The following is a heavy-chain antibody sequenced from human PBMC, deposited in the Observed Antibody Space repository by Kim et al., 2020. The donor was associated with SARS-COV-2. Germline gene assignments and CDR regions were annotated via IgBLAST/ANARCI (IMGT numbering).Heavy chain of an antibody. Sequence: SETLSLTCAVSGGSISSSNWWSWVRQPPGKGLEWIGEIYHSGSTNYNPSLKSRVTISVDKSKNQFSLKLSSVTAADTAVYYCARDLLRYFDWFPAELGKHGMDVWGQGTTVTVSS. D-gene: IGHD3-9*01. CDR1: GGSISSSNW. J-gene: IGHJ6*02. V-gene: IGHV4-4*02. CDR3: ARDLLRYFDWFPAELGKHGMDV. CDR2: IYHSGST.